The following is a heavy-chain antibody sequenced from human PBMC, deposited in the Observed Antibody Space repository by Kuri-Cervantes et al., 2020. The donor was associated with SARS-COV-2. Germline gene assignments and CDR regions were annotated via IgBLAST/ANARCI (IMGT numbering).Heavy chain of an antibody. CDR2: ISAYNGNT. V-gene: IGHV1-18*04. Sequence: ASVTVSRQASGYTFTGYYMHWVRQAPGQGLEWMGWISAYNGNTSYAQKLQGRVTMTTDTSTSTAYMELRSLRSDDTAVYYCARDGYDFWSGSFFDIWGQGTMVTVSS. D-gene: IGHD3-3*01. J-gene: IGHJ3*02. CDR1: GYTFTGYY. CDR3: ARDGYDFWSGSFFDI.